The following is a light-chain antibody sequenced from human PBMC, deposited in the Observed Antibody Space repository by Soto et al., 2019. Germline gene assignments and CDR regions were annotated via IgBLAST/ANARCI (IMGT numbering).Light chain of an antibody. J-gene: IGLJ2*01. V-gene: IGLV2-14*03. Sequence: QSVLTQPASVSGSPGQSITISCTGTNSDIGGYNYVSWYQQHPGKAPKLMIYDVSNRPSGVSYRFSGSKSGNTASLTISGLQAEDEADHYCSSYTSRSTLGVFGGGTKLTVL. CDR2: DVS. CDR3: SSYTSRSTLGV. CDR1: NSDIGGYNY.